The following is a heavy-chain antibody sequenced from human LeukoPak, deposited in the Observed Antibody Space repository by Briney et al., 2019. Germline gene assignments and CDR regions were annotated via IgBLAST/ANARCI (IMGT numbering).Heavy chain of an antibody. CDR3: ARQSFHFNCGGDCYSDY. CDR2: IYTSGST. CDR1: GGSISSGSYY. D-gene: IGHD2-21*02. V-gene: IGHV4-61*02. Sequence: PSQTLSLTCTVSGGSISSGSYYWSWIRQPAGKGLEWIGRIYTSGSTNYNPSLKSRVTISVDTSKNQFSLKLSSVTAADTAVYYCARQSFHFNCGGDCYSDYWGQGTLVTVSS. J-gene: IGHJ4*02.